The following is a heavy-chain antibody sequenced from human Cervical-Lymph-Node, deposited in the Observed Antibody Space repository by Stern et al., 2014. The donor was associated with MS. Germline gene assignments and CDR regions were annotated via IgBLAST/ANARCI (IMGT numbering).Heavy chain of an antibody. V-gene: IGHV3-30*18. Sequence: DQLVESGGGVVQPGRSLRLSCAASGFTFSSYDMHWVRQAPGKGLAWVAVISYDGSNKYYADSVKGRFTISRDKSKNTLYLQMNSLRAEDTAVYYCAKDSKMLALDYWGQGTLVTVSS. D-gene: IGHD3-10*02. CDR2: ISYDGSNK. CDR3: AKDSKMLALDY. CDR1: GFTFSSYD. J-gene: IGHJ4*02.